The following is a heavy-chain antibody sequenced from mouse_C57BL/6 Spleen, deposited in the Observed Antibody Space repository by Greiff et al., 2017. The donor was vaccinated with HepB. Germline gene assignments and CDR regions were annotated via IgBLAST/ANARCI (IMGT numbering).Heavy chain of an antibody. CDR2: IHPNSGST. Sequence: QVQLQQPGAELVKPGASVKLSCKASGYTFTSYWMHWVKQRPGQGLEWIGMIHPNSGSTNYNEKFKSKATLTVDKSSSTAYMQLSSLTSEDSAVYYCTRSLYYYGSSYGFDCWGQGTTLSVSS. D-gene: IGHD1-1*01. V-gene: IGHV1-64*01. CDR1: GYTFTSYW. J-gene: IGHJ2*01. CDR3: TRSLYYYGSSYGFDC.